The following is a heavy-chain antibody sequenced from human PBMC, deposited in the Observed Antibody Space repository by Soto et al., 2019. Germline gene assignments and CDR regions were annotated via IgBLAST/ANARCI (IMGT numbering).Heavy chain of an antibody. CDR3: ARDLYYDFWSGYPLFDY. D-gene: IGHD3-3*01. Sequence: QVQLVQSGAEVKKPGASVKVSCKASGYTFTSYGISWVRQAPGQGLEWMGWISAYNGNTNYAQKLQGRVTMTTDTSTSTAYMELRRLRSDDTAVYYCARDLYYDFWSGYPLFDYWGQGTLVTVSS. J-gene: IGHJ4*02. CDR2: ISAYNGNT. V-gene: IGHV1-18*01. CDR1: GYTFTSYG.